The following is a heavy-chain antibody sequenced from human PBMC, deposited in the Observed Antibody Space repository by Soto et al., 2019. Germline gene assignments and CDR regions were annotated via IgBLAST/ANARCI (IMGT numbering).Heavy chain of an antibody. J-gene: IGHJ6*02. V-gene: IGHV3-48*02. CDR3: ARAVTWGLAV. CDR2: ISRSSTGI. D-gene: IGHD3-10*01. Sequence: EVQLVESGGGLVQPGGSLRLSCAASGFTFSLYSMSWVRQAPGKGLEWVSYISRSSTGIHYADSVKGRFTISRDDATNSMHLQRNRLRDGAAAVYYCARAVTWGLAVWGQGTTVSISS. CDR1: GFTFSLYS.